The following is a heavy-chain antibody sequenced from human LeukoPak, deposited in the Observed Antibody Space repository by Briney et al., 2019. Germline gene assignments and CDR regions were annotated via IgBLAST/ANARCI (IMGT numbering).Heavy chain of an antibody. CDR3: ARDRGDFWSGYYYDY. CDR2: ISGSSSYI. Sequence: GGSLRLSCAASGFTFSSYSMNWVRQAPGKGLEWVSSISGSSSYIHYADSVKGRFTISRDNAKNSLYLQMNSLRAEDTAVYYCARDRGDFWSGYYYDYWGQGTLVTVSS. CDR1: GFTFSSYS. V-gene: IGHV3-21*01. D-gene: IGHD3-3*01. J-gene: IGHJ4*02.